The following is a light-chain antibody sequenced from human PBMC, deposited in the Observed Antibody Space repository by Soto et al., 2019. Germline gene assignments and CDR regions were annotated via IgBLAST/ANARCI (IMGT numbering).Light chain of an antibody. J-gene: IGKJ1*01. V-gene: IGKV1-39*01. CDR2: AAS. CDR3: QQSFITRT. CDR1: QTITSY. Sequence: DIQMTQSPSSLSAFVGDRVTITCRASQTITSYLHWYQQKPGKAPKLLISAASSLQSGVPSRFSGSGSGTDFTLTISSLQPEDFATYYCQQSFITRTFGQGTKVDIK.